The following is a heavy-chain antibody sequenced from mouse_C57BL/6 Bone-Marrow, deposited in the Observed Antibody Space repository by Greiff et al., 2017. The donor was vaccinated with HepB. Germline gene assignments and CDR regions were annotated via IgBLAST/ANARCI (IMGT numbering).Heavy chain of an antibody. V-gene: IGHV3-6*01. CDR3: ARGGNDYDPWYFDV. Sequence: EVKVEESGPGLVKPSQSLSLTCSVTGYSITSGYYWNWIRQFPGNKLEWMGYISYDGSNNYNPSLKNRISITRDTSKNQFFLKLNSVTTEDTATYYCARGGNDYDPWYFDVWGTGTTVTVSS. J-gene: IGHJ1*03. CDR1: GYSITSGYY. CDR2: ISYDGSN. D-gene: IGHD2-4*01.